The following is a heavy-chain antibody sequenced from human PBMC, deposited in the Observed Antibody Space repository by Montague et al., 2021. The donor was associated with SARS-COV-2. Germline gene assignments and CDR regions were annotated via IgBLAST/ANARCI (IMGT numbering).Heavy chain of an antibody. D-gene: IGHD4-11*01. CDR1: GGSISSSSYY. J-gene: IGHJ6*02. V-gene: IGHV4-61*05. CDR2: ISHSGST. Sequence: SETLSLTCTVSGGSISSSSYYWSWIRQPPGRGLQWIAEISHSGSTSYNPSLKSRVTISVDTSRNQFSLKLSSATAADMAVYYCARHLRVTTVTSHMYHYAMDVWGQGTTVTVSS. CDR3: ARHLRVTTVTSHMYHYAMDV.